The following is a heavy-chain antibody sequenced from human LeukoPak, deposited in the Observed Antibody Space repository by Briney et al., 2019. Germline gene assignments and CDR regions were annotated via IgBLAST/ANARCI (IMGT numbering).Heavy chain of an antibody. CDR2: INPSGGST. Sequence: GASVKVSCKASGYTFTNYYIHWVRQAPEQGLEWMGVINPSGGSTSYAQKFQGRVTMTTDTSTSTAYMELRSLRSDDTAVYYCAREYGSGSYIRFDPWGQGTLVTVSS. V-gene: IGHV1-46*01. CDR3: AREYGSGSYIRFDP. CDR1: GYTFTNYY. J-gene: IGHJ5*02. D-gene: IGHD3-10*01.